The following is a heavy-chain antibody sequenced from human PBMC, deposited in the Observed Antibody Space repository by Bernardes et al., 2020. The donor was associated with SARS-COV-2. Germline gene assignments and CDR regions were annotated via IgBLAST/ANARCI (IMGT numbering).Heavy chain of an antibody. Sequence: GGSLILSCAASGFFFIGYSMHWVRQAPGQGLESLSAISGYGTATYYADSVKGRSTVSRDNSKNTLYLQLGSLRPEDTAVYYCVREGSPGTYDYWGQGTLVSVSS. J-gene: IGHJ4*02. CDR1: GFFFIGYS. CDR3: VREGSPGTYDY. CDR2: ISGYGTAT. D-gene: IGHD6-13*01. V-gene: IGHV3-64*02.